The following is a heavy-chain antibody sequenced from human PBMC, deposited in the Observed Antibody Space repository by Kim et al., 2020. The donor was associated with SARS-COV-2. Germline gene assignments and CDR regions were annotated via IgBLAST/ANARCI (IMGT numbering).Heavy chain of an antibody. CDR3: ASVLATPVIYRSNWFDP. V-gene: IGHV4-59*13. CDR1: GGSINNYY. J-gene: IGHJ5*02. D-gene: IGHD6-13*01. Sequence: SETLSLTCTVSGGSINNYYWSWIRQPPGKGLEWIGHIYYSGSTKYNPSLPSRITISVDTSKNQLSLKLSSVTAADTAVYYCASVLATPVIYRSNWFDPWGQGTLVAVSS. CDR2: IYYSGST.